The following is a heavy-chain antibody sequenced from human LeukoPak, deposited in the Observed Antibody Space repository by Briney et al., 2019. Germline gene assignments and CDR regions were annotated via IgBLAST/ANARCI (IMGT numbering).Heavy chain of an antibody. CDR2: INPNSGGT. V-gene: IGHV1-2*02. D-gene: IGHD3-22*01. CDR1: GYTFTGYY. CDR3: ARDPVGGYPSVVDWFDP. Sequence: ASVKVSCKASGYTFTGYYMHWVRQAPGQGLEWMGWINPNSGGTNYAQKFQGRVTMTRDTSISTAYMELSRLRSDDTAVYYCARDPVGGYPSVVDWFDPWGQGTLVTVSS. J-gene: IGHJ5*02.